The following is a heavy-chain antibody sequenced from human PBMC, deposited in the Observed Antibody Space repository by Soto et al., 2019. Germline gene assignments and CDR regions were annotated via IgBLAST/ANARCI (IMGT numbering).Heavy chain of an antibody. Sequence: ASVKVSCKAPGDTFTSYYLNWVRQAPGQGLEWMGVINPHGGSTKYAQKFQGRVTMTRDTSRSTVYMELRSLRSDDTAIYYCARSSGGNFAIIPEGPNSLDPWGPGPLVSVFS. CDR1: GDTFTSYY. D-gene: IGHD3-16*01. CDR3: ARSSGGNFAIIPEGPNSLDP. CDR2: INPHGGST. J-gene: IGHJ5*02. V-gene: IGHV1-46*01.